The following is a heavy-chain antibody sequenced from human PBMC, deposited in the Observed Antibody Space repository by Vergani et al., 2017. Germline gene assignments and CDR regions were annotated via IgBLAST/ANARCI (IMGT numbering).Heavy chain of an antibody. CDR3: AGVGRDFWRGYPPPLDY. J-gene: IGHJ4*02. D-gene: IGHD3-3*01. CDR1: GGSISSGDYY. V-gene: IGHV4-30-4*01. Sequence: QVQLQESGPGLVKPSQTLSLTCTVSGGSISSGDYYWSWIRQPPGKGLEWIGYIYYSGSTYYNPSLKSRVTISVDTSKNQFSRKLSSVTAADTAVYYCAGVGRDFWRGYPPPLDYWGQGTLVTVSS. CDR2: IYYSGST.